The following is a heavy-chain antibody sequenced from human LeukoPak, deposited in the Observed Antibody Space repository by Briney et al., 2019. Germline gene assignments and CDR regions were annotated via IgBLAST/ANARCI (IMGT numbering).Heavy chain of an antibody. Sequence: ASVKVSCKASGYTFTGYYMHWVRRAPGQGLEWMGWINPNSGGTNYAQKFQGRVTMTRDTSISTAYMELSRLRSDDTAVYYCARAYSSWYPVIPWDYWGQGTLVTVSS. CDR3: ARAYSSWYPVIPWDY. D-gene: IGHD6-13*01. J-gene: IGHJ4*02. V-gene: IGHV1-2*02. CDR2: INPNSGGT. CDR1: GYTFTGYY.